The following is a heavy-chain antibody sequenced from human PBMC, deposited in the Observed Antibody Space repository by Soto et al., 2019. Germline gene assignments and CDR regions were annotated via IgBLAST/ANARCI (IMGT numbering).Heavy chain of an antibody. CDR1: GFPFSVYA. D-gene: IGHD5-12*01. CDR2: ISGGGGNT. J-gene: IGHJ6*02. Sequence: GALRLSCMASGFPFSVYAMSWVRQAPGKGLEWVSGISGGGGNTYYADSVKGRFIISRDNSKNTVFLQIDTLGVEDTAIYYCATDRYSDYNLGPHFHCGMDVWGQGTTVTVSS. V-gene: IGHV3-23*01. CDR3: ATDRYSDYNLGPHFHCGMDV.